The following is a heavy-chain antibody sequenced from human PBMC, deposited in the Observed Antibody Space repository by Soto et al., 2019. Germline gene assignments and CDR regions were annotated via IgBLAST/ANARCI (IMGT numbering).Heavy chain of an antibody. Sequence: QVQLVQSGPEVKKPGSSVKVSCKPSGGTLSNFAISWVRQAPGQGLEWVGTFIPVVGMATYGQNFQGRVTITADQPTNTMVREMRRLRYEDTAMYYCANGLDNCFYYGMAVWGQGPTVTVSS. CDR2: FIPVVGMA. D-gene: IGHD2-8*01. CDR1: GGTLSNFA. V-gene: IGHV1-69*04. CDR3: ANGLDNCFYYGMAV. J-gene: IGHJ6*02.